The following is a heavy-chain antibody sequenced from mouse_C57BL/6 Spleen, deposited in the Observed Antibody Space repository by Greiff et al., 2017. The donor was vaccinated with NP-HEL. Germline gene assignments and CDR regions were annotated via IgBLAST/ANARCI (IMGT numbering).Heavy chain of an antibody. V-gene: IGHV1-7*01. D-gene: IGHD1-1*01. CDR3: ARRDYYGSSYLAWFAY. Sequence: QVQLQQSGAELAKPGASVKLSCKASGYTFTSYWLHWVKQRPGQGLEWIGYLNPSSGYTKYNQKFKDKATLTADKSSSTAYMQLSSLTYEDSAVYYCARRDYYGSSYLAWFAYWGQETLVTVSA. J-gene: IGHJ3*01. CDR1: GYTFTSYW. CDR2: LNPSSGYT.